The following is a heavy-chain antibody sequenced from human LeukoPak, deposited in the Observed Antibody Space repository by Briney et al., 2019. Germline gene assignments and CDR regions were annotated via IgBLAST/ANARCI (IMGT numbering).Heavy chain of an antibody. CDR3: ATGGDYVWGSYSGLAY. J-gene: IGHJ4*02. CDR2: FDPEDGET. D-gene: IGHD3-16*01. CDR1: GYTLTELS. V-gene: IGHV1-24*01. Sequence: ASVKVSCKVSGYTLTELSMHWVRQAPGKGLEWMGGFDPEDGETIYAQKFQGRVTMTEDTSTDTAYMELSSLRSEDTAVYYCATGGDYVWGSYSGLAYWGQGTLVTVSS.